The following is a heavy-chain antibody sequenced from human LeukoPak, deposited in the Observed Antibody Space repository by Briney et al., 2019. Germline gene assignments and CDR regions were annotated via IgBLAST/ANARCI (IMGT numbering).Heavy chain of an antibody. CDR2: MNNGPGAT. CDR1: GFSFSTSP. J-gene: IGHJ6*02. D-gene: IGHD5-12*01. Sequence: GGSLRLSCAASGFSFSTSPMSWVRQPPGKGLEWVSAMNNGPGATFYRDSVRGRFTISRDDSKSPLYLQMNSLRAEDTGTYYCAKTHYDLLDVWGQGTTVTVSS. CDR3: AKTHYDLLDV. V-gene: IGHV3-23*01.